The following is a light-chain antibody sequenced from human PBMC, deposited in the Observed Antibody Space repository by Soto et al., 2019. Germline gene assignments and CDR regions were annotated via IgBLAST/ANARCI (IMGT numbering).Light chain of an antibody. V-gene: IGKV3-11*01. CDR3: QQFSSYPLT. Sequence: EVVLPQSPAALSLSPGARATLSCRASQSVSRYLAWYQQKPGQATRLIIYDASNRATGVPARLSGSLSGTAVTLTISRLEPEECAVYYGQQFSSYPLTFGGGTKLDIK. CDR2: DAS. CDR1: QSVSRY. J-gene: IGKJ4*01.